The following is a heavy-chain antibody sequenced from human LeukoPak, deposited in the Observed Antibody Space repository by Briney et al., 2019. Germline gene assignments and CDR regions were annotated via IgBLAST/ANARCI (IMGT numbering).Heavy chain of an antibody. J-gene: IGHJ3*02. Sequence: GESLKISCKSSGYSFTSYWIAWVRQMPGKGLEWMGILYPGDSGTRYSPSFQGRVTISADRSITTAYLQWSSLKASDTAMYYCARLYLPYTSAWYGSAFDIWGQGTMVTVSS. CDR2: LYPGDSGT. CDR1: GYSFTSYW. D-gene: IGHD6-13*01. V-gene: IGHV5-51*01. CDR3: ARLYLPYTSAWYGSAFDI.